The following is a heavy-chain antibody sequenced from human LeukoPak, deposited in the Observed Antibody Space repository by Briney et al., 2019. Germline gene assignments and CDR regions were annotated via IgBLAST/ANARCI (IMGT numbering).Heavy chain of an antibody. CDR2: INSDGSSA. CDR3: AKDPQQWPGGPFDY. V-gene: IGHV3-74*01. Sequence: GGSLRLSCAASGFTFSSYWMHWVRQAPGKGLVWVSRINSDGSSASYADSVKGRFTISRDNSKNTLYLQMNSLRAEDTAVYYCAKDPQQWPGGPFDYWGQGTLVTVSS. J-gene: IGHJ4*02. D-gene: IGHD6-19*01. CDR1: GFTFSSYW.